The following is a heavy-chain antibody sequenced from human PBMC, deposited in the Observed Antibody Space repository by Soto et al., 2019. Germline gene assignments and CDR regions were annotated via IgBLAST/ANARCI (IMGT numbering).Heavy chain of an antibody. V-gene: IGHV4-4*02. CDR3: AGQWSAGYGAFDP. Sequence: QVQLQESGPGLVKPSGTLSITCAVSGGSVNNDKWWSWVRQPPGKGLEWIGEIHSSGITNYNPSLKSRASIFVDKFKNQFSVKLTSVTAADTAVYFCAGQWSAGYGAFDPWGQGTLVTVSS. D-gene: IGHD3-9*01. J-gene: IGHJ5*02. CDR1: GGSVNNDKW. CDR2: IHSSGIT.